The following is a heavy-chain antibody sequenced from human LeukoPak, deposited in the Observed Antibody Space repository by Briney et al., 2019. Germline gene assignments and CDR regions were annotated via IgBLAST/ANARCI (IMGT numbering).Heavy chain of an antibody. Sequence: PSETLSLTCTVSGGSISSYYWSWIRQPPGKGLEWIGYIYYSGSTNYNPSLKSRVTISVDTSKNQFSLKLSSVTAADTAVYHCARDQELGIRRYFDLWGRGTLVTVSS. CDR1: GGSISSYY. V-gene: IGHV4-59*08. CDR3: ARDQELGIRRYFDL. J-gene: IGHJ2*01. D-gene: IGHD7-27*01. CDR2: IYYSGST.